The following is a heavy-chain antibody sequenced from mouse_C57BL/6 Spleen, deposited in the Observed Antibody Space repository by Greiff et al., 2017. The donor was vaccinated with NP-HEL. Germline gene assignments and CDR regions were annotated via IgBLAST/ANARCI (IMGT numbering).Heavy chain of an antibody. D-gene: IGHD2-1*01. CDR2: IDPSDSET. V-gene: IGHV1-52*01. Sequence: QVQLQQSGAELVRPGSSVKLSCKASGYTFTSYWMHWVKQRPIQGLEWIGNIDPSDSETHYNQKFKDKATLTVDKSSSTAYMQLSSLTSEDSAVYYCAREGAYGNYYFDYWGQSTTLTVSS. J-gene: IGHJ2*01. CDR3: AREGAYGNYYFDY. CDR1: GYTFTSYW.